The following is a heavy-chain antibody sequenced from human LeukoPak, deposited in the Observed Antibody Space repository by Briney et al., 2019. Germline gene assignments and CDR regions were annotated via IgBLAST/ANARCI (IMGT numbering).Heavy chain of an antibody. V-gene: IGHV1-8*03. CDR3: ARGTKYDFWSGYSESFDY. Sequence: ASVKVSCKASGGTFSSYAISWVRQATGQGLEWMGWMNPNSGNTGYAQKFQGRVTITRNTSISTAYMELSSLRSEDTAVYYCARGTKYDFWSGYSESFDYWGQGTLVTVSS. D-gene: IGHD3-3*01. CDR1: GGTFSSYA. J-gene: IGHJ4*02. CDR2: MNPNSGNT.